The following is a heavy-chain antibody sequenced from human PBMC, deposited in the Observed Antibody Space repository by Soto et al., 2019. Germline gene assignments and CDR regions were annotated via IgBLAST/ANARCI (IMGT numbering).Heavy chain of an antibody. CDR1: GYSFTSYW. CDR2: IYPGDSDT. V-gene: IGHV5-51*01. J-gene: IGHJ6*02. CDR3: ARRPGIAAAGTVVFYYGMYV. Sequence: PGESLKISCKGSGYSFTSYWIGWVRQMPGKGLEWMGIIYPGDSDTRYSPSFQGQVTISADKSISTAYLQWSSLKASDTAMYYCARRPGIAAAGTVVFYYGMYVWGQGTTVTVSS. D-gene: IGHD6-13*01.